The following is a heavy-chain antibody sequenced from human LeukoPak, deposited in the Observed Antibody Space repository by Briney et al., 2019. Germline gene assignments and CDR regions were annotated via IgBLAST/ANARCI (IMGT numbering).Heavy chain of an antibody. D-gene: IGHD1-26*01. CDR1: GYSFISYW. J-gene: IGHJ4*02. CDR2: INPSGGST. V-gene: IGHV1-46*01. CDR3: ARDCGEVVGSYVFDY. Sequence: GESLKISCKGSGYSFISYWIGWVRQAPGQGLEWMGIINPSGGSTSYAQKFQGRVTMTRDTSTSTVYMELSSLRSEDTAVYYCARDCGEVVGSYVFDYWGQGTLVTVSS.